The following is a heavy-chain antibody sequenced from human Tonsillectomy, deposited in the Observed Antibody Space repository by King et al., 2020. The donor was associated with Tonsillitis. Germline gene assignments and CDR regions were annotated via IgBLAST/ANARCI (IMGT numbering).Heavy chain of an antibody. Sequence: EVQLVESGGGLVQPGGSLRLSCVASGFAFSSYAMSWVRQAPGKGLEWVSAFSGSGLSTYYADSVKGRFTISRDNSKNTLYLQMNSLRADDTAIYYCAKIGVRYSPDYWGQGTLVTVSS. CDR3: AKIGVRYSPDY. D-gene: IGHD2-21*01. V-gene: IGHV3-23*04. CDR1: GFAFSSYA. CDR2: FSGSGLST. J-gene: IGHJ4*02.